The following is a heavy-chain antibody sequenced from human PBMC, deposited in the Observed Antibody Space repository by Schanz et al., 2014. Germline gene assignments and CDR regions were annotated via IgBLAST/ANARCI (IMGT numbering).Heavy chain of an antibody. CDR1: GFTLSNSD. CDR3: ARANYRRKINFDY. CDR2: IGYLGDT. V-gene: IGHV3-13*01. J-gene: IGHJ4*02. Sequence: EVQLLESGGGLVQPGGSLRLSCAASGFTLSNSDMHWVRQGTGKGLEWVSTIGYLGDTYYPDSVKGRFTVSRDNSKNTLYLQMNSLRAEDTSVYYCARANYRRKINFDYWGRGTLVTVSS. D-gene: IGHD3-10*01.